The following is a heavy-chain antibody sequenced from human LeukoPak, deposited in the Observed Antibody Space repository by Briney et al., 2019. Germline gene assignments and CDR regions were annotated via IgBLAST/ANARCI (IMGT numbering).Heavy chain of an antibody. V-gene: IGHV3-9*01. CDR3: AKDMGGSGSSALDY. D-gene: IGHD3-10*01. CDR1: GFTFDDYA. Sequence: GGSLRLSCAASGFTFDDYAMHWVRQAPGKGLEWVSGISWNSGSIGYADSVKGRFTISRDNAKNSLYLQMNSLRAEGTALYYCAKDMGGSGSSALDYWGQGTLVTVSS. CDR2: ISWNSGSI. J-gene: IGHJ4*02.